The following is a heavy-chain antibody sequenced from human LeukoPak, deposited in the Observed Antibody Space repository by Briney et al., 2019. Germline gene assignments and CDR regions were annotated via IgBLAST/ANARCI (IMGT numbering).Heavy chain of an antibody. Sequence: GGSLRLSCAASGFTVSSNYMSWVRQAPGKGLEWVSVIYGGGSTSYADSVKGRFTISRDNSKNTLYLQMNSLRAEDTAVYYCARGSSTHGEYYFDYWGQGTLVTVSS. CDR2: IYGGGST. V-gene: IGHV3-53*01. D-gene: IGHD2-2*01. CDR3: ARGSSTHGEYYFDY. J-gene: IGHJ4*02. CDR1: GFTVSSNY.